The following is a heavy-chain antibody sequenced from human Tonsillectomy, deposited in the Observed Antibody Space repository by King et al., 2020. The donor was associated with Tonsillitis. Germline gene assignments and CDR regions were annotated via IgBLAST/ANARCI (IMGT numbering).Heavy chain of an antibody. J-gene: IGHJ4*02. CDR2: INQDGSEK. D-gene: IGHD3/OR15-3a*01. Sequence: VQLVESGGGLVQPGGSLRLSCAASGFTFSSYWMNWVRQAPGKGLEWVANINQDGSEKFYVDSVKGRFIISRDNAKNSLYLQMNSLRVEDTAVYYCAGVDFWTSDYWGQGTLVTVSS. CDR1: GFTFSSYW. CDR3: AGVDFWTSDY. V-gene: IGHV3-7*03.